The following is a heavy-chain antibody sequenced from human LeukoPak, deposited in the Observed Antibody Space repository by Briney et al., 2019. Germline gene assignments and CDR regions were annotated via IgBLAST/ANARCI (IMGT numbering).Heavy chain of an antibody. CDR1: GFTLSSYG. CDR2: ISYDGSNK. CDR3: AKLSLGVVIIGMRNYYYYGMDV. V-gene: IGHV3-30*18. Sequence: PGGSLRLSCAASGFTLSSYGMHWVRQAPGKGLEWVAVISYDGSNKYYADSVKGRFTISRDNSKNTLYLQMNSLRAEDTAVYYCAKLSLGVVIIGMRNYYYYGMDVWGQGTTVTVSS. D-gene: IGHD3-3*01. J-gene: IGHJ6*02.